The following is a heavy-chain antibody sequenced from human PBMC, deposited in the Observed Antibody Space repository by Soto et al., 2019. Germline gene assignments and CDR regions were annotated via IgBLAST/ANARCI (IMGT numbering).Heavy chain of an antibody. CDR2: ISAYNGNT. J-gene: IGHJ6*03. Sequence: QVQLVQSGAEVKKPGASVKVSCKASGYTFTSYGISWVRQAPGQGLEWMGWISAYNGNTNYAQKLQGRVTMSTDTSTSTAYMELRSLRSDDTAVYYCARRYCSSTSCPTGYYYYMDVWGKGTTVTVSS. CDR3: ARRYCSSTSCPTGYYYYMDV. D-gene: IGHD2-2*01. CDR1: GYTFTSYG. V-gene: IGHV1-18*01.